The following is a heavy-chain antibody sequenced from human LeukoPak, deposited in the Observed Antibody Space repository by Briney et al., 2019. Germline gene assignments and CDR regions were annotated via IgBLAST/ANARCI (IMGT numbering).Heavy chain of an antibody. CDR3: ARSPEQLALYY. J-gene: IGHJ4*02. Sequence: GRSLRLSCAASGFTFSSYAMHWVRQAPGKGLEWVAVISYDGSNKYYAGSVKGRFTISRDNSKNTLYLQMNSLRAEDTAVYYCARSPEQLALYYWGQGTLVTVSS. CDR2: ISYDGSNK. CDR1: GFTFSSYA. D-gene: IGHD6-6*01. V-gene: IGHV3-30-3*01.